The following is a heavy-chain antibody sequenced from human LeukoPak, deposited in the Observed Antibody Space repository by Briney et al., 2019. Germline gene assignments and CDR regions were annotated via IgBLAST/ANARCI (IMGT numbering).Heavy chain of an antibody. V-gene: IGHV4-4*07. Sequence: SETLSLTCTVSGGSISSYYWSWIRQPAGKGLEWIGRIYTSGSTNYNPSLKSRVTLSVDTSKNQFSLKLRSVTAADTAVYYCASLPSNTVTHDYWGQGTLVTVSS. CDR2: IYTSGST. D-gene: IGHD4-11*01. CDR3: ASLPSNTVTHDY. J-gene: IGHJ4*02. CDR1: GGSISSYY.